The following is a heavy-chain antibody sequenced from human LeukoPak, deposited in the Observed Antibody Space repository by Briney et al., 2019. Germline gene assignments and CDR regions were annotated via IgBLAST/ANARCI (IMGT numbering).Heavy chain of an antibody. V-gene: IGHV4-34*01. CDR3: ARGIVSVVTSTRTYWYFDL. J-gene: IGHJ2*01. CDR2: INHSGST. Sequence: SETLSLTCAVYGGSFSGYYWSWIRQPPGKGLEWIGEINHSGSTNYNPSLKSRATISVDTSKSQFPLKLSSVTAADTAVYYCARGIVSVVTSTRTYWYFDLWGRGTLVTVSS. D-gene: IGHD4-23*01. CDR1: GGSFSGYY.